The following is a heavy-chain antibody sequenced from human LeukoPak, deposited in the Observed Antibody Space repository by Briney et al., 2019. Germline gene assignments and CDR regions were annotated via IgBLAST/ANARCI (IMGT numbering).Heavy chain of an antibody. CDR3: ARESHTAMVRTLFDP. D-gene: IGHD5-18*01. CDR1: GGSISSYY. J-gene: IGHJ5*02. Sequence: PSETLSLTCTVSGGSISSYYWSWIRQPAGKGLEWIGRIYTSGSTNYNPSLKSRVTMSVDTSKNQFSLKLSSVTAADTAVYYCARESHTAMVRTLFDPWAREPWSPSPQ. CDR2: IYTSGST. V-gene: IGHV4-4*07.